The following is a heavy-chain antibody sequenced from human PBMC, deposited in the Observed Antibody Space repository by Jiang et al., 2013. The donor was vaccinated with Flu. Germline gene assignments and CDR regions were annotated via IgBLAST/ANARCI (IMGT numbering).Heavy chain of an antibody. D-gene: IGHD2-15*01. V-gene: IGHV3-7*01. CDR3: AREGMVVAGALTGGIDY. CDR1: GFTFSSYS. CDR2: IKQDGSEK. Sequence: SGFTFSSYSDRAGYRQAPGKGLEWVANIKQDGSEKYYVDSVKGRFTISRDNAKNSLYLQMNSLRVEDTAVYYCAREGMVVAGALTGGIDYWGQGTLVTVSS. J-gene: IGHJ4*02.